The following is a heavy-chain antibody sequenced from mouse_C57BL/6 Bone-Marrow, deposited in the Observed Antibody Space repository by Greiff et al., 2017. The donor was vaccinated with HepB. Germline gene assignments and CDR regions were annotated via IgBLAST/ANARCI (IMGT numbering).Heavy chain of an antibody. D-gene: IGHD1-1*01. J-gene: IGHJ4*01. CDR2: INPNNGGT. V-gene: IGHV1-18*01. CDR3: ARGVYYGSPYAMDY. Sequence: EVKLVESGPELVKPGASVKIPCKASGYTFTDYNMDWVKQSHGKSLEWIGDINPNNGGTIYNQKFKGKATLTVDKSSSTAYMELRSLTSEDTAVYYCARGVYYGSPYAMDYWGQGTSVTVSS. CDR1: GYTFTDYN.